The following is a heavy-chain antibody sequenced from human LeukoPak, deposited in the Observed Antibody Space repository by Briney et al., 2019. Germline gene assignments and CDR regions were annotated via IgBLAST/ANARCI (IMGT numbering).Heavy chain of an antibody. D-gene: IGHD2-2*01. V-gene: IGHV4-39*01. CDR3: ARRAIVPAAGWFDP. J-gene: IGHJ5*02. CDR2: IYYSGST. CDR1: GGSISSSSYY. Sequence: SETLSLTCTVSGGSISSSSYYWGWIRQPPGKGLEWIGSIYYSGSTYYNPSLKGRVTISVDTSKNQFSLKLSSVTAADTAVYYCARRAIVPAAGWFDPWGQGTLVTVSS.